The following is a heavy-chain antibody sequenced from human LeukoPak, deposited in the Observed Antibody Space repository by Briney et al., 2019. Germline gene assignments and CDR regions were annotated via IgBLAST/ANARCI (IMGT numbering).Heavy chain of an antibody. Sequence: GGSLRLSCAASGFTFSSYGMHWVRQAPGKGLEWVAVISYGGSNKYYADSVKGRFTISRDNSKNTLYLQMNSLRAEDTAVYYCAKNGWLQFPGGFDYWGQGTLVTVSS. CDR3: AKNGWLQFPGGFDY. V-gene: IGHV3-30*18. CDR2: ISYGGSNK. D-gene: IGHD5-24*01. J-gene: IGHJ4*02. CDR1: GFTFSSYG.